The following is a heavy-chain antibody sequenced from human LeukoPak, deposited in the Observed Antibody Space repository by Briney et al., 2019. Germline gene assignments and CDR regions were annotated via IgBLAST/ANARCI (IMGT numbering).Heavy chain of an antibody. CDR3: ARGGYGARAGEFDY. J-gene: IGHJ4*02. D-gene: IGHD4-17*01. Sequence: KASETLSLTCTVSGYSISSGYYWGWIRQPPGKGLEWIGSIYHSGSTYYNPSLKSRVTISVDTSKNQFSLKLSSVTAADTAVYYCARGGYGARAGEFDYWGQGTLVTVSS. CDR2: IYHSGST. V-gene: IGHV4-38-2*02. CDR1: GYSISSGYY.